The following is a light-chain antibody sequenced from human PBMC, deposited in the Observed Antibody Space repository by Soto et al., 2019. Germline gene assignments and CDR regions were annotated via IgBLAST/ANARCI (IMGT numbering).Light chain of an antibody. CDR2: GAS. Sequence: DIQITQSPSSVSASVGDGVTVTCRASQNVSTWLTWYQQTPGKAPNLLIYGASTLQRGVPSRFSGSGSGTEFTLTISSLQPEDFAIYFCQQGSRFPFTFGPGTKVDIK. CDR3: QQGSRFPFT. CDR1: QNVSTW. J-gene: IGKJ3*01. V-gene: IGKV1-12*01.